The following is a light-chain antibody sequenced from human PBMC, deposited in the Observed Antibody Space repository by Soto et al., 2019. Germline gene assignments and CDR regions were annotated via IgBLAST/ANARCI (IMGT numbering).Light chain of an antibody. J-gene: IGKJ1*01. V-gene: IGKV1-5*03. CDR1: PTISSW. Sequence: DIQMTQSPSTLSGSVGDRVTITCRASPTISSWLAWYQQKPGKAPKLLIYSASTLESGVPSRFSGSGSGTEFTLTISSLQPDDFATYYCQHYNSYSEAFGQGTKVDIK. CDR2: SAS. CDR3: QHYNSYSEA.